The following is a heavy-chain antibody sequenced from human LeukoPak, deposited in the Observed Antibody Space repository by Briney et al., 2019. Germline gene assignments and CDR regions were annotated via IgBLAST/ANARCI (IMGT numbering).Heavy chain of an antibody. D-gene: IGHD3-22*01. Sequence: SVKVSCKASGGTFSSYAISWVRQAPGQGLEWMGRIIPILGIANYAQKFQGRVTITADKSTSTAYMELSSLRSEDTAVYYCARDSSGYHGLYYWGQGTLVTVSS. CDR1: GGTFSSYA. CDR3: ARDSSGYHGLYY. V-gene: IGHV1-69*04. J-gene: IGHJ4*02. CDR2: IIPILGIA.